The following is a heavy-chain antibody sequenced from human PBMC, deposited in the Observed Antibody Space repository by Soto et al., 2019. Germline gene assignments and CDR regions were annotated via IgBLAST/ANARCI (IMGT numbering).Heavy chain of an antibody. CDR1: GYTFTSYA. D-gene: IGHD3-9*01. CDR2: INAGNGNT. V-gene: IGHV1-3*01. CDR3: ARSDYDILTGYLPGAFDI. J-gene: IGHJ3*02. Sequence: QVPLVQSGAEVKKPGASVKVSCKASGYTFTSYAMHWVRQAPGQRLEWMGWINAGNGNTKYSQKFRGRVTITRDTSASTAYMELSSLRSEDTAVYYCARSDYDILTGYLPGAFDIWGQGTMVTVSS.